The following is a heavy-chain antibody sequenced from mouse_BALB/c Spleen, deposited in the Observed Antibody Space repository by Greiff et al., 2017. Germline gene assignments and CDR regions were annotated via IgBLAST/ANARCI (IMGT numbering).Heavy chain of an antibody. J-gene: IGHJ3*01. CDR3: ARRGDHGGFAY. Sequence: EVKVEESGGGLVKPGGSLKLSCAASGFTFSSYAMSWVRQTPEKRLEWVATISSGGSYTYYPDSVKGRFTISRDNAKNTLYLQMSSLRSEDTAMYYCARRGDHGGFAYWGQGTLVTVSA. CDR1: GFTFSSYA. D-gene: IGHD3-3*01. CDR2: ISSGGSYT. V-gene: IGHV5-9-3*01.